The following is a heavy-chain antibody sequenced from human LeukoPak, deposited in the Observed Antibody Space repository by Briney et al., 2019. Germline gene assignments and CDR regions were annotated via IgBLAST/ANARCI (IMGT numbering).Heavy chain of an antibody. CDR2: IYPGDSDT. CDR3: ARTRYFDWLLSSPGAFDI. CDR1: GYNFTTYW. V-gene: IGHV5-51*01. D-gene: IGHD3-9*01. J-gene: IGHJ3*02. Sequence: GESLKISCKGSGYNFTTYWIGWVRPIRGKGLEWMGIIYPGDSDTRYSPSFQGQVTISADKSITTAYLQWSSLKASDTAMYYCARTRYFDWLLSSPGAFDIWGQGTMVTVSS.